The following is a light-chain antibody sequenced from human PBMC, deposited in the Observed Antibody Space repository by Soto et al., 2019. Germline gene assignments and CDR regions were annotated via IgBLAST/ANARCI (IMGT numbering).Light chain of an antibody. CDR3: QEYDRSPRR. V-gene: IGKV3-15*01. Sequence: KMVKISAATLSVTKEERATLSCRASQSVSNKLAWYQQKPGQAPRLLIYGASTRATGIPARFSGSGSGTEFSLTISSLQSEDFAGYCCQEYDRSPRRFGQGTKVDIK. CDR1: QSVSNK. CDR2: GAS. J-gene: IGKJ1*01.